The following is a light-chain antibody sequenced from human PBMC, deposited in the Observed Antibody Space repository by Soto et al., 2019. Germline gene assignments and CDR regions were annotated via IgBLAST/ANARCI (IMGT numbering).Light chain of an antibody. CDR2: DAS. Sequence: DLQMTQSPSTLSASVGDRVIINCRARQRLNGWLAWYQQNPGKAPKVLIYDASGLESGVPSRDSGSGFGTEFTLTIRSLKPDDFATYSCQQYKSNPITFGQGTRLDIK. V-gene: IGKV1-5*01. CDR3: QQYKSNPIT. J-gene: IGKJ5*01. CDR1: QRLNGW.